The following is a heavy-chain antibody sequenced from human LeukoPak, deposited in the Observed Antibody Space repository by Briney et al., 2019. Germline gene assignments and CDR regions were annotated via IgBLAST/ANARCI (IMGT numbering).Heavy chain of an antibody. J-gene: IGHJ4*02. D-gene: IGHD3-3*01. CDR1: GVTFSNAW. V-gene: IGHV3-15*01. Sequence: GGSLRLSCAAAGVTFSNAWMSLVRQAPGKGLEWVGRIKSKTDGGTTDYAAPVKGRFTISRDDSKNTLYLQMNSLKTEDTAVYYCTTVRDYDFWSGYPNYDYWGQGTLVTVSS. CDR3: TTVRDYDFWSGYPNYDY. CDR2: IKSKTDGGTT.